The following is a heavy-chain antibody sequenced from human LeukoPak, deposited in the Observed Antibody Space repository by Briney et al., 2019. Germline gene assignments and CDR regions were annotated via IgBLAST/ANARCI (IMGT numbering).Heavy chain of an antibody. V-gene: IGHV4-59*08. D-gene: IGHD3-9*01. J-gene: IGHJ4*02. CDR3: ARQTRYFDWLLFDY. Sequence: SETLSPTCTVSGGSISSYYWSWIRQPPGKGLEWIGYIYYSGSTNYNPSLKSRVTISVDTSKNQFSLKLSSVAAADTAVYYCARQTRYFDWLLFDYWGQGTLVTVSS. CDR2: IYYSGST. CDR1: GGSISSYY.